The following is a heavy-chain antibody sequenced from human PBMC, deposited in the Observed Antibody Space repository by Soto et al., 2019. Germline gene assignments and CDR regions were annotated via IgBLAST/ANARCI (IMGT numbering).Heavy chain of an antibody. CDR3: ARGRDCSSTSCYARSIYYYYMDV. CDR2: IYSGGST. V-gene: IGHV3-53*04. Sequence: GGSLRLSCAASGFTVSSNYMSWVRQAPGKGLEWVSVIYSGGSTYYADSVKGRFTISRHNSKNTLYLQMNSLRAEDTAVYYCARGRDCSSTSCYARSIYYYYMDVWGKGTTVTVSS. CDR1: GFTVSSNY. D-gene: IGHD2-2*01. J-gene: IGHJ6*03.